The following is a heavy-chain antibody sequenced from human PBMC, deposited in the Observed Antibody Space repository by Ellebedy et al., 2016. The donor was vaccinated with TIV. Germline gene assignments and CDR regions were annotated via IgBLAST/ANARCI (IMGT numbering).Heavy chain of an antibody. CDR3: ARAPPPRGDRSADAFDT. V-gene: IGHV1-69*04. CDR2: IIPILDIT. CDR1: GGTFSSYS. Sequence: AASVKVSCKASGGTFSSYSINWVRQAPGQGLEWMGRIIPILDITNYAQNFQGRVTITADKSTSTAYMELSSLRSEDTAVYYCARAPPPRGDRSADAFDTWGQGTMVTVSS. D-gene: IGHD7-27*01. J-gene: IGHJ3*02.